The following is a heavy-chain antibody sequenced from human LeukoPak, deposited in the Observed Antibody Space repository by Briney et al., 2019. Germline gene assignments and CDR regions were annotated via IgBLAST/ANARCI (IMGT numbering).Heavy chain of an antibody. CDR1: GYTFTGYY. CDR2: INPNSGGT. J-gene: IGHJ4*02. CDR3: ASQDAIRGVIMVDY. Sequence: GASVKVSCKASGYTFTGYYMHWVRQAPGQGLEWMGRINPNSGGTNYAQKFQGRVTMTRDTSISTAYMELSRLRSDDTAVYYCASQDAIRGVIMVDYWGQGTLVTVSS. V-gene: IGHV1-2*06. D-gene: IGHD3-10*01.